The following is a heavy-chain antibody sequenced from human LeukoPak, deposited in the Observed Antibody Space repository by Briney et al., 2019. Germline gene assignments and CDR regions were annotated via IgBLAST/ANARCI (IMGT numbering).Heavy chain of an antibody. D-gene: IGHD3-3*01. CDR1: GGSISGYY. J-gene: IGHJ5*01. Sequence: PSETLSLTCTVSGGSISGYYWGWIRQPPGEGLEWIGYIYYSGSTNYNPSLKSRVTISVDTSKNQISLKLTSVTAADTAIYYCVRLYDFWSGYPGWFDSWGQGTLLTVSS. V-gene: IGHV4-59*08. CDR2: IYYSGST. CDR3: VRLYDFWSGYPGWFDS.